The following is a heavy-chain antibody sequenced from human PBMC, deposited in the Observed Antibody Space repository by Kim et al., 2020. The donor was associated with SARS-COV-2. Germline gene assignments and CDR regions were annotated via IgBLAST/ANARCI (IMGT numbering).Heavy chain of an antibody. D-gene: IGHD1-26*01. CDR3: AGSPRSGSSPWGVFDY. J-gene: IGHJ4*02. Sequence: SLKSRVTISVDTSKNQFSLKLSSVTAADTAVYYCAGSPRSGSSPWGVFDYWGQGTLVTVSS. V-gene: IGHV4-39*01.